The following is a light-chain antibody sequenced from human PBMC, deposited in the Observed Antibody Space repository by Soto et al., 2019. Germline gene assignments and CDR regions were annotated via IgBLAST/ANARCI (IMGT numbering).Light chain of an antibody. Sequence: QSALTQPRSVSGSPGQSVTISCTGTSSDVGGYNYVSWYQQHPGKAPKLMIYDVSKRPSGVPDRFSGSKSGNTASLTISGLQAEDEAAYYCCSYAGSYTVVFGTGTKVTVL. CDR3: CSYAGSYTVV. CDR2: DVS. J-gene: IGLJ1*01. CDR1: SSDVGGYNY. V-gene: IGLV2-11*01.